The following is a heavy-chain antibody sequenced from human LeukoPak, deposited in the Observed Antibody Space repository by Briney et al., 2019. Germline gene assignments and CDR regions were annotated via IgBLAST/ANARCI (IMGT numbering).Heavy chain of an antibody. CDR3: ARFKQLGRSFDS. V-gene: IGHV4-39*07. CDR2: IYYSGTT. D-gene: IGHD1-1*01. Sequence: SETLSLTCTVSGGSIGKTSYYWGWIRQPTGKGLEWSGNIYYSGTTYYNPSLKSRVTISVDTSKNQFSLTLNSVTAADTAVYFCARFKQLGRSFDSWGLGSLVTVSS. CDR1: GGSIGKTSYY. J-gene: IGHJ4*02.